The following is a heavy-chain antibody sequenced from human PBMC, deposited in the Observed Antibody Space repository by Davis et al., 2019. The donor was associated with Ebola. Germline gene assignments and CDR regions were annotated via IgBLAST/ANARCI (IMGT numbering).Heavy chain of an antibody. CDR2: TYYSGST. V-gene: IGHV4-61*01. Sequence: SETLSLTCTVSGGSVSSGSYYWSWIRQPPGKGLEWIGYTYYSGSTHYNPSLKSRVTISGDTSRNQFSLKLSSVTAADTAVYYCARVASYGDYFDYWGLGTLVTVSS. J-gene: IGHJ4*02. CDR1: GGSVSSGSYY. CDR3: ARVASYGDYFDY. D-gene: IGHD5-18*01.